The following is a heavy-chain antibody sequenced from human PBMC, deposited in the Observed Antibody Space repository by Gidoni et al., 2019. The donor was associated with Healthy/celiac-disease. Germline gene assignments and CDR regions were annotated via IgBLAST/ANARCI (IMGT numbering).Heavy chain of an antibody. CDR2: INHSGST. CDR3: ARALQTSPGLEYSSARLFWFDP. J-gene: IGHJ5*02. D-gene: IGHD6-6*01. V-gene: IGHV4-34*01. CDR1: GGSFSGYY. Sequence: QVQLQQWGAGLLKPSETLSLTCAVYGGSFSGYYWSWIRQPPGKGLEWIGEINHSGSTNYNPSLKSRVTISVDTSKNQFSLKLSSVTAADTAVYYCARALQTSPGLEYSSARLFWFDPWGQGTLVTVSS.